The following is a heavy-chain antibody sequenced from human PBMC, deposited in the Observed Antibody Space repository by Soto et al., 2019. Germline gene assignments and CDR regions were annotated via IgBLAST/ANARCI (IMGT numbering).Heavy chain of an antibody. Sequence: PSETLPLTCTVSGGSISSGGYSWSWIRQPPGKGLEWIGYIYHSGSTYYNPSLKSRVTISVDRSKNQFSLKLNSVTAADTAVYYCARVIAATDTISVWFDPWGQGTLVTVSS. CDR2: IYHSGST. V-gene: IGHV4-30-2*01. CDR3: ARVIAATDTISVWFDP. CDR1: GGSISSGGYS. J-gene: IGHJ5*02. D-gene: IGHD6-13*01.